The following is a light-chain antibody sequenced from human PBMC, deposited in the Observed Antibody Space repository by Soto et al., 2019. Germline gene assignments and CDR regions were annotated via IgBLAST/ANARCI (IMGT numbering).Light chain of an antibody. Sequence: EIVLTQSPGTLSLSPGERATLSCRASQIVSSSYLAWYHQKPGQAPRLLIYGASSRATGIPERFSGSGSGTDFTLTIRRLEPEYLAVYYCQQYGSSRLTFGGRTNVEIK. CDR1: QIVSSSY. CDR2: GAS. V-gene: IGKV3-20*01. J-gene: IGKJ4*01. CDR3: QQYGSSRLT.